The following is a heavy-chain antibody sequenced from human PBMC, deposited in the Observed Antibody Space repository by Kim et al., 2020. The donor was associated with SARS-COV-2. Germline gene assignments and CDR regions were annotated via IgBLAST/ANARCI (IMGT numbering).Heavy chain of an antibody. CDR2: IKQDGSEK. D-gene: IGHD3-22*01. CDR3: ARDVNYYDSSGLDY. J-gene: IGHJ4*02. Sequence: GGSLRLSCAASGFTFSSYWMSWVRQAPGKGLEWVANIKQDGSEKYYVDSVKGRFTISRDNAKNSLYLQMNSLRAEDTAVYYCARDVNYYDSSGLDYGGQGTLVTV. CDR1: GFTFSSYW. V-gene: IGHV3-7*05.